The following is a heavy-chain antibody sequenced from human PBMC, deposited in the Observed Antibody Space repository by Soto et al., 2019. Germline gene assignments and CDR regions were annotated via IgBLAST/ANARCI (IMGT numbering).Heavy chain of an antibody. V-gene: IGHV4-34*01. J-gene: IGHJ4*02. D-gene: IGHD2-8*01. CDR3: AIPDAGDFHY. Sequence: SETLSLTCAFYGGSFDDFYWSWVRQSPGKGLEWVGEISHDGGTNYNPSLRSRVAISVDTSQNLFSLTLTSVTAADTAVYYCAIPDAGDFHYWGQGALVTVSS. CDR1: GGSFDDFY. CDR2: ISHDGGT.